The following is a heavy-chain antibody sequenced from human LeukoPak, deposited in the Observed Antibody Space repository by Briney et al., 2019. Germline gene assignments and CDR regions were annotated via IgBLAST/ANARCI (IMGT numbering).Heavy chain of an antibody. J-gene: IGHJ4*02. D-gene: IGHD2-15*01. CDR1: GFTFSNYP. Sequence: GGSLRLSCAASGFTFSNYPMSWIRQAPGQGLEWVSTISGSGGSSDYADPVRGRFTISRDNSKNSLYLQMNSLRAEDTAVYYCAKGTSGPDYWGQGTLVTVSS. CDR2: ISGSGGSS. V-gene: IGHV3-23*01. CDR3: AKGTSGPDY.